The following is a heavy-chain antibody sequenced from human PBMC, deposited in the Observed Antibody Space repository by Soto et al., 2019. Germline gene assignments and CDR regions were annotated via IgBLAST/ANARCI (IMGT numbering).Heavy chain of an antibody. D-gene: IGHD3-22*01. V-gene: IGHV1-18*04. CDR1: GYTFTNYG. CDR3: AEAAVLLLYGGWFDP. J-gene: IGHJ5*02. Sequence: QIQLVQSGAEVRKPGASVKVSCKASGYTFTNYGIGWVRQAPGQGLEWMGWISGDNGNTNYAEKFQGRVTMTTDTSTSTAYMELRSLRSDDTAVYYCAEAAVLLLYGGWFDPWGQGTLVSVSS. CDR2: ISGDNGNT.